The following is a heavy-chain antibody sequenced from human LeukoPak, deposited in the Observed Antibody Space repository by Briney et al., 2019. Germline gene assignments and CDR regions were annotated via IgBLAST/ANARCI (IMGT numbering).Heavy chain of an antibody. J-gene: IGHJ3*02. Sequence: PGGSLRPSCAASGFTFSSYGMHWVRQAPGKGLEWVAFMRYDGSNKYYADSVKGRFTISRDNSKNTLYLQMNSLRAEDTAVYYCAKGHEQLVPADGAFDIWGQGTMVTVSS. V-gene: IGHV3-30*02. CDR2: MRYDGSNK. CDR1: GFTFSSYG. D-gene: IGHD2-2*01. CDR3: AKGHEQLVPADGAFDI.